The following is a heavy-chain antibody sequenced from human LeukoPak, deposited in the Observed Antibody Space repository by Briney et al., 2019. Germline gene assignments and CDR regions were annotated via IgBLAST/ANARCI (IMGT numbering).Heavy chain of an antibody. J-gene: IGHJ4*02. CDR2: INHSGST. Sequence: PSETLSLTCAAYGGSFSGYYWSWIRQPPGKGLEWIGEINHSGSTNYNPSLKSRVTISVDTSKNQFSLKLSSVTAADTAVYYCASAGSYWVDYWGQGTLVTVSS. D-gene: IGHD3-10*01. V-gene: IGHV4-34*01. CDR3: ASAGSYWVDY. CDR1: GGSFSGYY.